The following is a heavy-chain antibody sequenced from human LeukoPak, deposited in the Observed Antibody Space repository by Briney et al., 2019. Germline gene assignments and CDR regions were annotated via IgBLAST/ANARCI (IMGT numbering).Heavy chain of an antibody. Sequence: PGGFLRLSCSASGFTFSIYAMNWVRQAPGKGLEWVSAISGTGLTTYYADSVKGRFTISRDNSKNTLYLQMNSLRAEDTAVYYCARSDSGSAFDIWDQGTMVTVSS. V-gene: IGHV3-23*01. D-gene: IGHD4-17*01. CDR2: ISGTGLTT. CDR3: ARSDSGSAFDI. CDR1: GFTFSIYA. J-gene: IGHJ3*02.